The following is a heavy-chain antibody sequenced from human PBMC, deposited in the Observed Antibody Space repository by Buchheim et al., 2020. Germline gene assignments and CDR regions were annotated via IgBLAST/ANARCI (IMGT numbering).Heavy chain of an antibody. CDR3: ARDPGHSSGWYGAYYYGMDV. V-gene: IGHV3-30-3*01. CDR2: ISYDGSNK. J-gene: IGHJ6*02. Sequence: QVQLVESGGGVVQPGRSLRLSCAASGFTFSSYAMHWVRQAPGKGLEWVAVISYDGSNKYYADSVKGRFTISRDNYKNTLYLQMNSLRAEDTAVYYCARDPGHSSGWYGAYYYGMDVWGQGTT. D-gene: IGHD6-19*01. CDR1: GFTFSSYA.